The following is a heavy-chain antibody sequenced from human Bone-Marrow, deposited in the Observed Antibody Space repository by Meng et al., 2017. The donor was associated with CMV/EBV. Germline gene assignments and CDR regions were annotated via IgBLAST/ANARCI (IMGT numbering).Heavy chain of an antibody. CDR2: ISPYSGNT. J-gene: IGHJ4*02. D-gene: IGHD6-13*01. CDR3: ARDSYTSSWSEY. CDR1: GYTFTSYG. Sequence: ASVKVSCKASGYTFTSYGISWVRQAPGQGLEWMGWISPYSGNTRYAQKLQGRVTMTTDTSTSTAYMELRSLRSDDTAVYYCARDSYTSSWSEYWGQRALVTVSS. V-gene: IGHV1-18*01.